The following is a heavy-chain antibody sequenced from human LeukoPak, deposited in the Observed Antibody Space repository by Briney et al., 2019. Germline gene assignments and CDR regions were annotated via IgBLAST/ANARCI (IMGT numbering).Heavy chain of an antibody. CDR1: GYTFTNYY. J-gene: IGHJ3*01. Sequence: GSVKVSCKASGYTFTNYYMHWVRQAPGQGLEYMGIINPSGGGTSYAQKFQGRVTMTRDTSTTTVYMELSSLRSEDTAVYYCARGGSPQYCSGGTCLADLWGQGTMVTVSS. D-gene: IGHD2-15*01. CDR3: ARGGSPQYCSGGTCLADL. CDR2: INPSGGGT. V-gene: IGHV1-46*01.